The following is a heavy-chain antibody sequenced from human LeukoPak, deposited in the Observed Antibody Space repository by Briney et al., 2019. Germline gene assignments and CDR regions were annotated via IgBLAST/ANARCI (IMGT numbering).Heavy chain of an antibody. CDR1: GFTFSTYE. CDR2: ISSSGSTI. V-gene: IGHV3-48*03. Sequence: PGGSLRLSCEASGFTFSTYEMNWVRQAPGKGLEWVSYISSSGSTIYYAESVKGRFTISRDNAKNSLYLQMNSLRAEDTAVYYCAGGHSSGYYPIDYWGQGTLVTVSS. J-gene: IGHJ4*02. CDR3: AGGHSSGYYPIDY. D-gene: IGHD3-22*01.